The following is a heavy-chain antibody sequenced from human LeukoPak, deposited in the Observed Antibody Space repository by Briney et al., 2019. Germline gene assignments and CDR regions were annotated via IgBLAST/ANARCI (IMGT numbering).Heavy chain of an antibody. Sequence: TGGSLRLSCAASGFTVSSNYMSWVRQAPGKGLEWVSVIYSGGSTYYADSVKGRFTISRDNSKNTLYLQMNSLRAEDTAVYYCAKESGRHGIGIFAYFQYWGQGTLVTVSS. D-gene: IGHD1-26*01. CDR3: AKESGRHGIGIFAYFQY. V-gene: IGHV3-53*01. J-gene: IGHJ4*02. CDR2: IYSGGST. CDR1: GFTVSSNY.